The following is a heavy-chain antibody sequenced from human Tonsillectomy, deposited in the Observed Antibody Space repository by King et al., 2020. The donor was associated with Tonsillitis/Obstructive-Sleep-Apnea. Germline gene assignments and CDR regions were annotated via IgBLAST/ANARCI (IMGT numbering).Heavy chain of an antibody. CDR2: IWVDGSNK. Sequence: GGGVGQRGGALRLSCAASGVTFRSYGLHWVRPAPGRGLEWVAGIWVDGSNKYYADSVKGRFTISRDNSKNTLYLQMNSPGAEGTPVYYCAREGRPVANYYYYSMDVWGRGTTVTVSS. CDR1: GVTFRSYG. V-gene: IGHV3-33*01. J-gene: IGHJ6*02. D-gene: IGHD2-15*01. CDR3: AREGRPVANYYYYSMDV.